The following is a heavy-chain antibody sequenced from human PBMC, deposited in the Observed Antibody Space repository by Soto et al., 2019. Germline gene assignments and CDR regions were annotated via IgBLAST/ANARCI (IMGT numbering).Heavy chain of an antibody. V-gene: IGHV1-8*01. CDR1: GDTFTGDE. CDR2: MNLNGGNT. D-gene: IGHD3-16*01. J-gene: IGHJ6*03. CDR3: ARVPRGSRYFYYLDV. Sequence: QVQLVQSGAEVKKPGASVKVSCKASGDTFTGDEITWVRQATGQGLEWMGWMNLNGGNTGYAQTFQGRVSMPGNHSISTAYMELSSLRSEDTAVYYCARVPRGSRYFYYLDVWGKGTTVIVSS.